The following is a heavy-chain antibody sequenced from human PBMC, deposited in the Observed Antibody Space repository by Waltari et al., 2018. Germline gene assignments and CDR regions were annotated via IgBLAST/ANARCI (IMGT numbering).Heavy chain of an antibody. Sequence: QVQLVQSGAEVKKPGSSVQDSCKASGGTFSSYAIRWVRQAPGQGLEWMGGIIPIFGTANYAKKFQGRGTITADESTSTAYMELSSLRSEDTAVYYCAREQAAAGPLDYWGQGTLVTVSS. D-gene: IGHD6-13*01. V-gene: IGHV1-69*12. CDR3: AREQAAAGPLDY. CDR2: IIPIFGTA. CDR1: GGTFSSYA. J-gene: IGHJ4*02.